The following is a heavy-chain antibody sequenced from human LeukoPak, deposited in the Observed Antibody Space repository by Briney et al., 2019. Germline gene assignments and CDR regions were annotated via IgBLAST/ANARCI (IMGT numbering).Heavy chain of an antibody. J-gene: IGHJ4*02. D-gene: IGHD2-21*02. CDR2: ISAYNGNT. CDR3: ASLSPGDADY. V-gene: IGHV1-18*01. CDR1: GYTFIDYG. Sequence: ASVKVSCTASGYTFIDYGISWVRQAPGQGLEWMGWISAYNGNTNYAQKFQGRVTMTTETSTSTAYIELRSLRSDDTALYYCASLSPGDADYWGQGTLVTVSS.